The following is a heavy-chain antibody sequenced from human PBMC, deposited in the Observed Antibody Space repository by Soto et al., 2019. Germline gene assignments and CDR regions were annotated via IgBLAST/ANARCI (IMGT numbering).Heavy chain of an antibody. CDR3: AHRVLRTVFGLVTTTAIYFDF. V-gene: IGHV2-5*02. Sequence: QITLNESGPTQVKPRQTLTPTCTFSGFSLTTSGVGVGWIRQSPGKAPEWLALIYWDDDKRYSPSLKSRLTITKDTSKNQVVPTMADLDPADTATYYCAHRVLRTVFGLVTTTAIYFDFWGQGTPVAVSS. J-gene: IGHJ4*02. CDR1: GFSLTTSGVG. CDR2: IYWDDDK. D-gene: IGHD3-3*01.